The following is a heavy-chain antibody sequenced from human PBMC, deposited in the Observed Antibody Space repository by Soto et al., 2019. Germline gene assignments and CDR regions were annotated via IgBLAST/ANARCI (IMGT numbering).Heavy chain of an antibody. Sequence: EVQLVESGGGLIQPGGSLRLSCAASGFTVSSNYMSWVRQAPGKGLEWVSVIYSGGSTYYADSVKGRFTISRDNSKNTLYLQMNSLRAEDTAVDYCARDSGSDYAGRYYYYGMDVWGQGTTVTVSS. J-gene: IGHJ6*02. V-gene: IGHV3-53*01. CDR2: IYSGGST. CDR1: GFTVSSNY. D-gene: IGHD1-26*01. CDR3: ARDSGSDYAGRYYYYGMDV.